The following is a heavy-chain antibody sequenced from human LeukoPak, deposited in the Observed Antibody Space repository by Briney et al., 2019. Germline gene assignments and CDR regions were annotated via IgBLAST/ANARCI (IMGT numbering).Heavy chain of an antibody. D-gene: IGHD5-24*01. CDR1: GYSISTGYY. CDR3: ARVNGDAHNKSDY. J-gene: IGHJ4*02. CDR2: FYHGGST. V-gene: IGHV4-38-2*02. Sequence: PSETLSLTCTVSGYSISTGYYWDWIRQPPGKGLEWIGTFYHGGSTYYNPSLKSRVTISVDTSKNQFSLKLTSVTAADTAVYYCARVNGDAHNKSDYWGQGTLVTVFS.